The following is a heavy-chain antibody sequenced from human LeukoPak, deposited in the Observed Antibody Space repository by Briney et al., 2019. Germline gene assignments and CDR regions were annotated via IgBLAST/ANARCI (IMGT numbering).Heavy chain of an antibody. CDR3: ARSYYDILTGYYYFDY. D-gene: IGHD3-9*01. Sequence: ASVKASCKASGYTFTSYGISWVRQAPGQGLEWMGWISAYNGNTNYAQKLQGRVTMTTDTSTSTAYMELRSLRSDDTAVYYCARSYYDILTGYYYFDYWGQGTLVTVSS. J-gene: IGHJ4*02. V-gene: IGHV1-18*01. CDR2: ISAYNGNT. CDR1: GYTFTSYG.